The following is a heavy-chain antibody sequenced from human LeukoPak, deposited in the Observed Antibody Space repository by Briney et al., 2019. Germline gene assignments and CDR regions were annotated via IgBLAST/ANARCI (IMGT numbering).Heavy chain of an antibody. V-gene: IGHV4-39*07. Sequence: SETLSLTCTVSGGSISSGDYYWSWIRQPPGKGLEWIGSIYYSGSTYYNPSLKSRVTISVDTSKNQFSLKLSSVTAADTAVYYCARTESGYSYGQFDYWGQGTLVTVSS. J-gene: IGHJ4*02. D-gene: IGHD5-18*01. CDR3: ARTESGYSYGQFDY. CDR2: IYYSGST. CDR1: GGSISSGDYY.